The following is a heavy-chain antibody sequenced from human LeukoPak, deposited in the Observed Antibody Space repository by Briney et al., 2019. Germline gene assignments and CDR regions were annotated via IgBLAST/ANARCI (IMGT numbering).Heavy chain of an antibody. J-gene: IGHJ4*02. CDR1: GFTFSAYE. CDR3: AKRLTPSGSAPFDN. D-gene: IGHD3-10*01. CDR2: ITADGTNK. Sequence: GGSLRLSCAASGFTFSAYEMNWVRQAPGKGLEWVSYITADGTNKYDADSVKGRFTISRDNAKNTLYLQMNSLRAEDTALYYCAKRLTPSGSAPFDNWGQGTLVTVSS. V-gene: IGHV3-48*03.